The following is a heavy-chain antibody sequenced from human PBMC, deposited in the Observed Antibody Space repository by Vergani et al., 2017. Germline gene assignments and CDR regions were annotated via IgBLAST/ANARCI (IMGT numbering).Heavy chain of an antibody. J-gene: IGHJ3*02. CDR3: ARDSCSGGSCFSSFGDAFDI. CDR1: GYTFTSYG. V-gene: IGHV1-18*04. CDR2: ISAYNGNT. D-gene: IGHD2-15*01. Sequence: QVQLVQSGAEVKKPGASVKVSCKASGYTFTSYGISWVRQAPGQGLEWMGWISAYNGNTNYAQKLQGRVTMTTDTSTSTAYMELRSLRSDDTAVYYCARDSCSGGSCFSSFGDAFDIWGQGTMVTVSS.